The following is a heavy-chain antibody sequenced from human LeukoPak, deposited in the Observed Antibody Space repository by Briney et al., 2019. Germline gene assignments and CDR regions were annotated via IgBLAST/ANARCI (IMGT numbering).Heavy chain of an antibody. CDR2: FYPGNSDT. CDR3: ATIPYSSSSVFSDY. Sequence: GESRKISCKGSGYSFTSYWIGGVRQMPGKGLEWMGVFYPGNSDTRYSPSFQAQVTISADKSISPAYLQWSSLKASDTAMYYCATIPYSSSSVFSDYWGQGTLVTVSS. J-gene: IGHJ4*02. CDR1: GYSFTSYW. D-gene: IGHD6-6*01. V-gene: IGHV5-51*01.